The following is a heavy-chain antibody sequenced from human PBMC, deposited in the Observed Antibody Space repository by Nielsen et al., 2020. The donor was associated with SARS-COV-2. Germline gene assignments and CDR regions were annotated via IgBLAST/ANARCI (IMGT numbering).Heavy chain of an antibody. CDR1: GFNFKNYG. CDR3: AKEVAAADSSDFDY. Sequence: GESLKISCKASGFNFKNYGMNWVRQAPGKGLEWVASISYEGSKKYYADSLEGRFTISTDFSSHTLYLQMNSLRVEDTAIYYCAKEVAAADSSDFDYWGQGTLVTVSS. V-gene: IGHV3-30*18. J-gene: IGHJ4*02. CDR2: ISYEGSKK. D-gene: IGHD6-13*01.